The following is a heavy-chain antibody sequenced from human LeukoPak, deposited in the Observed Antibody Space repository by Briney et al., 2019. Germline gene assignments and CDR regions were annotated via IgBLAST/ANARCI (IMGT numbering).Heavy chain of an antibody. V-gene: IGHV3-23*01. J-gene: IGHJ1*01. CDR3: ATGISMMIMAPGY. CDR2: ISGSGGST. Sequence: GGSLRLSCAASGFTFSSYAMSWVRQAPGKGLEWVSAISGSGGSTYYADSVKGRFTIPRDNSKNTLYLQMNSLRAEDTAVYYCATGISMMIMAPGYWGQGTLVTVSS. CDR1: GFTFSSYA. D-gene: IGHD3-22*01.